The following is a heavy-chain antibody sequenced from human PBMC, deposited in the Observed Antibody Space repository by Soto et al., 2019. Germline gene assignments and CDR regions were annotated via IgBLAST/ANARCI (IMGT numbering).Heavy chain of an antibody. V-gene: IGHV1-24*01. J-gene: IGHJ5*02. CDR1: GYTLTELS. CDR2: FDPEDGET. Sequence: ASVKVSCKVSGYTLTELSMHWVRQAPGKGLEWMGGFDPEDGETIYAQKFRGRVTMTEDTSTDTPYMELSSLRSEDTAFYYCETGPGYSSGYNWFDPWGQGTRVTVPS. CDR3: ETGPGYSSGYNWFDP. D-gene: IGHD6-19*01.